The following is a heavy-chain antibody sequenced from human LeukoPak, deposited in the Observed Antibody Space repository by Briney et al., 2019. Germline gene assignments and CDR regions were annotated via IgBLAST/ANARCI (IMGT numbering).Heavy chain of an antibody. V-gene: IGHV3-23*01. J-gene: IGHJ4*02. Sequence: GGTLRLSCAASGITFSSYGMSWVRQAPGKGLEWVSAISGSGGSTYYADSVKGRFTISRDNSKNTLYLQMNSLRAEDTAVYYCAKDTDEVLLWFGEFDYWGQGTLVTVSS. D-gene: IGHD3-10*01. CDR3: AKDTDEVLLWFGEFDY. CDR2: ISGSGGST. CDR1: GITFSSYG.